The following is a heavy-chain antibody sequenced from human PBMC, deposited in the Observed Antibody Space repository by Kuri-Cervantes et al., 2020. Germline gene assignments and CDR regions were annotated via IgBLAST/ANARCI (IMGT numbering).Heavy chain of an antibody. J-gene: IGHJ6*03. CDR2: INHSGST. D-gene: IGHD2-2*01. Sequence: GSLRLSCAVYGGSFSDYYWSWIRQPPGKGLEWIGEINHSGSTNYNPSLKSRVTISVDTSKNQVSLRLTSVTAADTAVYYCAREGGNPIVVVPAATHYYYYMDVWGKGTTVTVSS. CDR3: AREGGNPIVVVPAATHYYYYMDV. CDR1: GGSFSDYY. V-gene: IGHV4-34*01.